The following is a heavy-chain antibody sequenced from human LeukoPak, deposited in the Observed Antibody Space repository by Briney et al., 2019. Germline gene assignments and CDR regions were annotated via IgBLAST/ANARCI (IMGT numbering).Heavy chain of an antibody. Sequence: GGSLRLSCAASGFTFSNAWMSWVRQAPGKRLEWVGRIKSKTYGGTPDYAAPVKGRFTISRDDSKNTLYLQMNSLETEDTAVYFCTTDLGIMSNYLFHYWGQGTLVTVSS. CDR3: TTDLGIMSNYLFHY. CDR1: GFTFSNAW. V-gene: IGHV3-15*01. CDR2: IKSKTYGGTP. D-gene: IGHD1-26*01. J-gene: IGHJ4*02.